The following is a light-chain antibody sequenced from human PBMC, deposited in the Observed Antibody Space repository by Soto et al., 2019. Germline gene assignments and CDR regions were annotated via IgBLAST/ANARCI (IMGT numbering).Light chain of an antibody. J-gene: IGKJ4*01. CDR2: GAS. CDR1: QSVSSSY. Sequence: IVLTQSPGTLSLSPGERATLSCRASQSVSSSYLAWYQQKPGQARRLIIYGASSRATGIPDRFSGSVSGTDGTITISRLEPEDCSVYYCQQYGSSTLTFGGGTKVDIK. V-gene: IGKV3-20*01. CDR3: QQYGSSTLT.